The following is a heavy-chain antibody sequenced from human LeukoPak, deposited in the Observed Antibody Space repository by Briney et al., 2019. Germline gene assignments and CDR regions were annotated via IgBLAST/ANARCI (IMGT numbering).Heavy chain of an antibody. V-gene: IGHV3-7*04. CDR2: IKQDGSEK. Sequence: GGSLRLSCADSGFTFSSYWWSWVRQAPGKGLEWVANIKQDGSEKYYVDSVKGRFTISRDNAKNSLYLQMNSLGAEDTAVYYCARDWYSWSPSSYYWERETLLTVSS. CDR1: GFTFSSYW. CDR3: ARDWYSWSPSSYY. D-gene: IGHD1-1*01. J-gene: IGHJ4*01.